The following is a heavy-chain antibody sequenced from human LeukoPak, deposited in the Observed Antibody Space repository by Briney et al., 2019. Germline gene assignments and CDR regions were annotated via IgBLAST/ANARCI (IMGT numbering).Heavy chain of an antibody. J-gene: IGHJ4*02. CDR2: MKQDGSEK. V-gene: IGHV3-7*01. CDR1: GFTFSNYW. Sequence: GGSLRLSCAASGFTFSNYWMSWVRQAPGKGLEWVANMKQDGSEKYFLDSVKGRFTISRDNAKNSLYLQMNRLRAEDTAVYYCARAHRSRAFDYWGQGTLVTVSS. D-gene: IGHD1-14*01. CDR3: ARAHRSRAFDY.